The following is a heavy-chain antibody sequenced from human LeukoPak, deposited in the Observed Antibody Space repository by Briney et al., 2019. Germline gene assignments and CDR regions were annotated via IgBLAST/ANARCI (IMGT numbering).Heavy chain of an antibody. D-gene: IGHD6-19*01. CDR1: GYTFTGYY. J-gene: IGHJ5*02. V-gene: IGHV1-2*02. CDR3: ARWVASPSTGWFDP. Sequence: GASVKVSCKASGYTFTGYYIHWVRQAPGQGLEWMAWINPTNGDTHYAQKFQGRVTMTRDTSISTAYMDLSTLRSDDTAVYYCARWVASPSTGWFDPWGQGTLVTVSS. CDR2: INPTNGDT.